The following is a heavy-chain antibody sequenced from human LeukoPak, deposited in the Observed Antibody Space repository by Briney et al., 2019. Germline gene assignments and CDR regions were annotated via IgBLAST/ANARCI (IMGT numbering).Heavy chain of an antibody. CDR3: ARTRIRGYEVDYYMDV. V-gene: IGHV3-30*04. D-gene: IGHD5-12*01. J-gene: IGHJ6*03. Sequence: GGSLRLSCAASGFTFSSYAMHWVRQAPGKGLEWVAFISYDGSNKYYADYVKGRFTISRDNSKNTLYLQMNTLRAEDTAVYYCARTRIRGYEVDYYMDVWGKGTTVTVSS. CDR2: ISYDGSNK. CDR1: GFTFSSYA.